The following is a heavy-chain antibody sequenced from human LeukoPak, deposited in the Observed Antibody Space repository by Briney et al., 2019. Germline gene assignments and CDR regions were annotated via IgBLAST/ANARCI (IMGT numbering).Heavy chain of an antibody. CDR3: ARDSGGSGNYYIAFDV. V-gene: IGHV3-23*01. Sequence: PGGSLRLSCAASGFTFSSYTMNWVRQAPGKGLEWVSAISGSGVGTYYADSVKGRFTISRDNAKNSLYLQMNSLRAEDTAVYYCARDSGGSGNYYIAFDVWGQGTMVTVSS. J-gene: IGHJ3*01. CDR2: ISGSGVGT. CDR1: GFTFSSYT. D-gene: IGHD3-10*01.